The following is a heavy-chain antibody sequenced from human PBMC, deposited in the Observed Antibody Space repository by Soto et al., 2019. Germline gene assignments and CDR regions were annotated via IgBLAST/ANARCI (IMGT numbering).Heavy chain of an antibody. J-gene: IGHJ6*02. CDR2: ISGSGGST. D-gene: IGHD3-3*01. CDR1: GFTFSSYA. CDR3: ASASSRQSYYDFWSGYYNEGHYYYGMDV. Sequence: LRLSCAASGFTFSSYAMSWVRQAPGKGLEWVSAISGSGGSTYYADSVKGRFTISRDNSKNTLYLQMNSLRAEDTAVYYCASASSRQSYYDFWSGYYNEGHYYYGMDVWGQGTTVTVSS. V-gene: IGHV3-23*01.